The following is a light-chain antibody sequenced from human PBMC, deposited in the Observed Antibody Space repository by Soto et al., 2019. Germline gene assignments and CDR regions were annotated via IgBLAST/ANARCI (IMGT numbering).Light chain of an antibody. J-gene: IGKJ3*01. V-gene: IGKV3-20*01. Sequence: EVVLTQSPGTLSLSPGARATLSCRASQSVNDNHLAWYQQKGGQAPRLLIYGASTRATGVPERFSGSGCWTSYVLLINSMEPDDFSLDYCHLYDGTTPRFTFGPGTTVDI. CDR3: HLYDGTTPRFT. CDR1: QSVNDNH. CDR2: GAS.